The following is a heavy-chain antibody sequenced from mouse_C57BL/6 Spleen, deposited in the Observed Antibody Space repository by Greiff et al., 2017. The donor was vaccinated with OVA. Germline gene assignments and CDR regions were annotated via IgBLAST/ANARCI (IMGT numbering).Heavy chain of an antibody. V-gene: IGHV14-4*01. J-gene: IGHJ2*01. D-gene: IGHD1-1*01. CDR1: GFNIKDDY. CDR3: TPLITTVVAPFDY. Sequence: VQLQQSGAELVRPGASVKLSCTASGFNIKDDYMHWVKQRPEQGLEWIGWIDPENGDTEYASKFQGKATITADTSSNTAYLQLSSLTSEDTAVYYCTPLITTVVAPFDYWGQATTLTVSS. CDR2: IDPENGDT.